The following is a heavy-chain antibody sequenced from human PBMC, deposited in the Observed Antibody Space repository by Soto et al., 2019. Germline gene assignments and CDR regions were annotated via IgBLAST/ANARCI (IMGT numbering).Heavy chain of an antibody. J-gene: IGHJ5*02. Sequence: SETLSLTCTVSGGSMSSYYWSWIRQPPGKGLEWIGYIYYSGSTNYNPSLKSRVTISVDTSKNQFSLKLSSVTAADTAVYYCARGGPIVVVAYNWFDPWGQGTLVTVSS. CDR3: ARGGPIVVVAYNWFDP. CDR1: GGSMSSYY. CDR2: IYYSGST. V-gene: IGHV4-59*01. D-gene: IGHD2-15*01.